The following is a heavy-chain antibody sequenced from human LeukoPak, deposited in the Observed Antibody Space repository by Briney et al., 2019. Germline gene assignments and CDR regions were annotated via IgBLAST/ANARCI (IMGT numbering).Heavy chain of an antibody. CDR3: ARGRSSGYYSWDY. J-gene: IGHJ4*02. Sequence: ASVKVSCKASGYTFTSYGISWVRQATGQGLEWMGWMNPNSGNTGYAQKFQGRVTITRNTSISTAYMELSSLRSEDTAVYYCARGRSSGYYSWDYWGQGTLVTVSS. V-gene: IGHV1-8*03. D-gene: IGHD3-22*01. CDR1: GYTFTSYG. CDR2: MNPNSGNT.